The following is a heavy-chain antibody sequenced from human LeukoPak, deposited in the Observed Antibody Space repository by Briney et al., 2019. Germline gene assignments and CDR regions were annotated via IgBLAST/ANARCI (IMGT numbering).Heavy chain of an antibody. V-gene: IGHV3-21*01. CDR3: ARAFNGKILEWSDY. CDR1: GFTFSSYS. CDR2: ISSSSSYI. D-gene: IGHD3-3*01. Sequence: PGGSLRLSCAASGFTFSSYSMNWVRQAPGKGLEWVSSISSSSSYIYYADSVKGRFTISRGNAKNSLYLQMNSLRAEDTAVYYCARAFNGKILEWSDYWGQGTLVTVSS. J-gene: IGHJ4*02.